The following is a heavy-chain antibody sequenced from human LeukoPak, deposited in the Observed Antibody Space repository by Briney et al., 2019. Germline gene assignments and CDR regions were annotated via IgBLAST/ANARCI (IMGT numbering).Heavy chain of an antibody. V-gene: IGHV3-7*01. CDR1: GFTFTDYW. CDR2: IRQDGSEK. D-gene: IGHD6-13*01. Sequence: GGSLRLSCAVSGFTFTDYWMNWVRQAPGKALEWVASIRQDGSEKTYLDSVKGRFTISRDNTKNSLFLQVNSLRAEDTAVYFCARDGTAPGLYFDLWGQGTLVTVSS. CDR3: ARDGTAPGLYFDL. J-gene: IGHJ4*01.